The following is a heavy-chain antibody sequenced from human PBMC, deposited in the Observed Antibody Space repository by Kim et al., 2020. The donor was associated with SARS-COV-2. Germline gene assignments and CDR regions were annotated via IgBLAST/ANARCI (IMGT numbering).Heavy chain of an antibody. Sequence: ADSVKGRFTISRDNSKNTLYLQMSSLRAEDTAVYYCVKDSVIAVAGNFDYWGQGTLVTVSS. J-gene: IGHJ4*02. D-gene: IGHD6-19*01. CDR3: VKDSVIAVAGNFDY. V-gene: IGHV3-64D*09.